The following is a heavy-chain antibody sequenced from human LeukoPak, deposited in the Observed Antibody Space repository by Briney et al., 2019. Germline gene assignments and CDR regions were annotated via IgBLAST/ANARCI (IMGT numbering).Heavy chain of an antibody. CDR1: GDSVSSNSYY. CDR3: ARDRGYYFDY. V-gene: IGHV4-39*07. CDR2: IYNSAST. J-gene: IGHJ4*02. D-gene: IGHD3-10*01. Sequence: PSETLSLTCTVSGDSVSSNSYYWGWIRQPPGKGLEWIGSIYNSASTYYNPSLKTRVTISVDTSKNQFSLKLGSVTAADTAVYYCARDRGYYFDYWGQGTLVTVSS.